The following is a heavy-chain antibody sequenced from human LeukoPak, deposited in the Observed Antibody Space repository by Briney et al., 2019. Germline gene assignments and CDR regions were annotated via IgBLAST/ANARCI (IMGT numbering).Heavy chain of an antibody. V-gene: IGHV3-23*01. D-gene: IGHD1-26*01. CDR2: ISGSGGST. CDR1: GFTFSSYA. J-gene: IGHJ4*02. CDR3: AKDLGFVNDKKEKVGATRTVGYYFDY. Sequence: PGGSLRLSCAASGFTFSSYAMSWVRQAPGKGLEWVSAISGSGGSTYYADSVKGRFTISRDNSKNTLYLQMNSLRAEDTAVYYCAKDLGFVNDKKEKVGATRTVGYYFDYWGQGTLVTVSS.